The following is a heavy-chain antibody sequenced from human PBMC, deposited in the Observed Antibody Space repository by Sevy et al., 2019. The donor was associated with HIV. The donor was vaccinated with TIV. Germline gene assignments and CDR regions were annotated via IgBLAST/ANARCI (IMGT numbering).Heavy chain of an antibody. CDR1: GFTFSRNW. CDR2: INADASDV. D-gene: IGHD3-3*02. V-gene: IGHV3-7*01. Sequence: GGYLRLSCETSGFTFSRNWMNWVRQAPGKGLEWLANINADASDVHYVDSVKGRFTISRDNGKNSLYLQMNSLRLEDTAVYYCARHFRGHGDLDSWGQGTPVTVSS. J-gene: IGHJ4*02. CDR3: ARHFRGHGDLDS.